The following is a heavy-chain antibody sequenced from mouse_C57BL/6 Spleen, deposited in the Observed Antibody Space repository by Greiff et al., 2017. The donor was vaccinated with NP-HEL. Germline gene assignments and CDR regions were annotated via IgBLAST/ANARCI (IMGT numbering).Heavy chain of an antibody. CDR2: ISGGGGNT. D-gene: IGHD2-4*01. Sequence: DVHLVESGGGLVKPGGSLKLSCAASGFTFSSYTMSWVRQTPEKRLEWVATISGGGGNTYYPDSVKGRFTISRDNAKNTLYLQMSSLRSEDTALYYCARHTYYDYGYAMDYWGQGTSVTVSS. CDR3: ARHTYYDYGYAMDY. V-gene: IGHV5-9*01. J-gene: IGHJ4*01. CDR1: GFTFSSYT.